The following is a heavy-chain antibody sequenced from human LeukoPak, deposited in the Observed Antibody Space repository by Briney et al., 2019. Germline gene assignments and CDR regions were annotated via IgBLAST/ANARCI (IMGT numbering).Heavy chain of an antibody. D-gene: IGHD5-12*01. V-gene: IGHV3-11*04. CDR2: ISSSGSTI. CDR3: ARLPYSGYGGGRVY. CDR1: GFTFSDYY. Sequence: MSGGSLRLSCAASGFTFSDYYMSWIRQAPGKGLEWVSYISSSGSTIYYADSVKGRFTISRDNAKNSLYLQMNSLRAEDTAIYYCARLPYSGYGGGRVYWGQGTLVTVSS. J-gene: IGHJ4*02.